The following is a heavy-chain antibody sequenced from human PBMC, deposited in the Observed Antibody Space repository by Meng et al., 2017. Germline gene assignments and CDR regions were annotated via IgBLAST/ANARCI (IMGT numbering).Heavy chain of an antibody. Sequence: GESLKISCAASGFTFSGSAMHWVRQAPGKGLEWVGRIRSNANSYATAYAAAVKGRFTISRDDSKNTAYLQMNSLKTEDTAVYYCTRHWTMVRGVIRGGYYYYGMDVWGQGTTVTVSS. CDR3: TRHWTMVRGVIRGGYYYYGMDV. CDR1: GFTFSGSA. J-gene: IGHJ6*02. CDR2: IRSNANSYAT. V-gene: IGHV3-73*01. D-gene: IGHD3-10*01.